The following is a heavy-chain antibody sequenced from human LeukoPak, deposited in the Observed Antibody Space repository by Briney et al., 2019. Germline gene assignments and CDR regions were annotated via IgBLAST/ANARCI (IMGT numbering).Heavy chain of an antibody. CDR2: INPNSGGT. CDR1: GYTFTGYY. D-gene: IGHD3-9*01. V-gene: IGHV1-2*02. CDR3: ARLTYYDILTGYTTDAFDI. J-gene: IGHJ3*02. Sequence: ASVKVSCKASGYTFTGYYMHWVRQAPGQGLEWMGWINPNSGGTNYAQKVQGRVTMTRDTSISTAYMEMSRLRSDDTAVYYCARLTYYDILTGYTTDAFDIWGQGTMVTVSS.